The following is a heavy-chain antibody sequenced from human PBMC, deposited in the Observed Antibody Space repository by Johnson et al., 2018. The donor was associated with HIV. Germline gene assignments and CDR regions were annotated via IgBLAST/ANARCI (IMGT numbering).Heavy chain of an antibody. V-gene: IGHV3-30*02. CDR2: IRYDGSNK. D-gene: IGHD3-16*01. J-gene: IGHJ3*02. CDR3: ARGRGALDI. Sequence: QVQLVESGGGVVQPGGSLRLSCAASGFTFSSYGMHWVRQAPGKGLEWVAFIRYDGSNKYYADSVKGRFAISRDNANNSLYLQMNSLRAEDTAVYYCARGRGALDIWGQVTKVTVSS. CDR1: GFTFSSYG.